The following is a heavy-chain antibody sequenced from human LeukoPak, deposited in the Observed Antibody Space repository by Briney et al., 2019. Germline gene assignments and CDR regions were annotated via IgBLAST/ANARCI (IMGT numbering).Heavy chain of an antibody. J-gene: IGHJ4*02. D-gene: IGHD2-2*01. Sequence: GSLRLSCAASGFTFSSYAMSWVRRAPGKGLEWVSAISGSGGSTYYADSVKGRFTISRDNSKNTLYLQMNSLRAEDTAVYYCAKAVGVVVQYLDYWGQGTLVTVSS. V-gene: IGHV3-23*01. CDR3: AKAVGVVVQYLDY. CDR1: GFTFSSYA. CDR2: ISGSGGST.